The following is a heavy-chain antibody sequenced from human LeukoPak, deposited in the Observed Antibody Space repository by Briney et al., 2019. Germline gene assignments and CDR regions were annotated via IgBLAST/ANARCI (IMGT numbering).Heavy chain of an antibody. CDR1: GYSISSGYY. J-gene: IGHJ4*02. CDR3: ARRVFYHDGSGYLRSNYFDY. V-gene: IGHV4-38-2*01. CDR2: IYHNGST. Sequence: SETLSLTCSVSGYSISSGYYWGWIRQPPGKGLEGIWSIYHNGSTYYNPSLNSPVTISVDPSKNQSTLKLSSVTAADTAVYYCARRVFYHDGSGYLRSNYFDYWGQGTLVTVSS. D-gene: IGHD3-22*01.